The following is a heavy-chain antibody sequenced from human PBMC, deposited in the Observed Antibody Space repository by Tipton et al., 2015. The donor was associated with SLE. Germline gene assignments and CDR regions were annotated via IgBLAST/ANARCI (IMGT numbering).Heavy chain of an antibody. V-gene: IGHV4-4*02. J-gene: IGHJ5*02. Sequence: TLSLTCAVSGASIGRSNWWTWVRQSPGKGLEWIANVYLSGSTHYNPSLKSRVTISLDTSKNQFSLRLNSVTAADTAVYYCARGAARWFDPWGQGTLVTVSS. CDR3: ARGAARWFDP. CDR2: VYLSGST. D-gene: IGHD6-13*01. CDR1: GASIGRSNW.